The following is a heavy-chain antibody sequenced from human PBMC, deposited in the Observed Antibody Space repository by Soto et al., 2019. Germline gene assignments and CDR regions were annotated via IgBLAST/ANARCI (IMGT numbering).Heavy chain of an antibody. J-gene: IGHJ6*02. CDR2: IWYDGSNK. V-gene: IGHV3-33*01. D-gene: IGHD6-19*01. Sequence: QVQLVESGGGVVQPGRSLRLSCAASGFTFSSYGMHWVRQAPGKGLEWVAVIWYDGSNKYYADSVKGRFTISRDNSKNTLYLQINSLSAEETAVYYCARGIAVAGYYYYGMDVWGQGTTVTVSS. CDR3: ARGIAVAGYYYYGMDV. CDR1: GFTFSSYG.